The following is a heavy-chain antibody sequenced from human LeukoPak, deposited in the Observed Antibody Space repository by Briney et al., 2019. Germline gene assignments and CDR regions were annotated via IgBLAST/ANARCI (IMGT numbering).Heavy chain of an antibody. Sequence: GGSLRLSCAASGFTFSNYGMHWVRQAPGKGRVWVSRIKTDGGGTTYADSVKGRFTVSRDNAKNTLYLQMNSLRAEDTAVYYCARLCTANCGAFDIWGQGTVVTVSS. CDR1: GFTFSNYG. CDR3: ARLCTANCGAFDI. V-gene: IGHV3-74*01. CDR2: IKTDGGGT. D-gene: IGHD1-1*01. J-gene: IGHJ3*02.